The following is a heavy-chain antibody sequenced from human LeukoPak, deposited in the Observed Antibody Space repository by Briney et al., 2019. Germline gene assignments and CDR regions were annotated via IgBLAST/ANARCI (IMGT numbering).Heavy chain of an antibody. J-gene: IGHJ4*02. V-gene: IGHV1-46*01. Sequence: ASVKVSCKASGYTFTSYYMHWVRQAPGQGLEWMGIINPSGGSTSCAQKFQGRVTMTRDTSTSTVYMELSSLRSEDTAVYYCATGGDIVVVPAAMGYWGQGTLVTVSS. CDR3: ATGGDIVVVPAAMGY. CDR1: GYTFTSYY. D-gene: IGHD2-2*01. CDR2: INPSGGST.